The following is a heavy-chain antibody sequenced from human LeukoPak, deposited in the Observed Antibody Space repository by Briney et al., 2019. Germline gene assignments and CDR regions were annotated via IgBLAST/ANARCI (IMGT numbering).Heavy chain of an antibody. V-gene: IGHV3-9*01. CDR3: AKDFTYSSSPGGVFDI. D-gene: IGHD6-6*01. CDR2: ISWNSGSI. J-gene: IGHJ3*02. CDR1: GFTFDDYA. Sequence: GGSLRLSCAASGFTFDDYAMHWVRQAPGKGLEWVSGISWNSGSIGYADSVKGRFTISRDNAKNSLYLQMNSLRAEDTALYYCAKDFTYSSSPGGVFDIWGQGTMVTVSS.